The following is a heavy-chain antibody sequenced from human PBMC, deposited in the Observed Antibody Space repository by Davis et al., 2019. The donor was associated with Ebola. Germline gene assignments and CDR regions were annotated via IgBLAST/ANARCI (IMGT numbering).Heavy chain of an antibody. CDR3: ARGGYYDSSGYSHAAFDI. V-gene: IGHV3-30*02. CDR1: GFISSNYG. Sequence: AGSLTLSCTVSGFISSNYGMHWVRQAPGKGLQWLASTRSDGTNTYYSDSVTGRFTISRDNSKTTLYLQLNSLRPEATAVYHCARGGYYDSSGYSHAAFDIWGQGTMVTVSS. D-gene: IGHD3-22*01. CDR2: TRSDGTNT. J-gene: IGHJ3*02.